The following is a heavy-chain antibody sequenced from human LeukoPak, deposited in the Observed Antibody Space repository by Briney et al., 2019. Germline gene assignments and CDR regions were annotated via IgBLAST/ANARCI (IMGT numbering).Heavy chain of an antibody. D-gene: IGHD1/OR15-1a*01. Sequence: SETLSLTCTVSGGSISSYYWSWIRQPPGKGLEGSGYIYYSGSTNYNPSLKSRVTISVDTSKNQFSLKLSSVTAADTAVYSCARDMVGNNAVSDAFDIWGQGTMVTVSS. CDR3: ARDMVGNNAVSDAFDI. V-gene: IGHV4-59*01. CDR2: IYYSGST. J-gene: IGHJ3*02. CDR1: GGSISSYY.